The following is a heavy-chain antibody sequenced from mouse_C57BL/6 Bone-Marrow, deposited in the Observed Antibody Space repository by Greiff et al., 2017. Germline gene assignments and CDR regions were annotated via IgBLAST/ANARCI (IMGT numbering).Heavy chain of an antibody. CDR2: IYPGGGYT. J-gene: IGHJ1*03. Sequence: QVQLKQSGAELVRPGTSVKMSCKASGYTFTNYWIGWAKQRPGHGLEWIGDIYPGGGYTNYNEKFKGKATLTADKSSSTAYMQFSSLTSEDSAIYYCARNYGTLYFDVWGTGTTVTVSS. CDR1: GYTFTNYW. CDR3: ARNYGTLYFDV. V-gene: IGHV1-63*01. D-gene: IGHD1-1*01.